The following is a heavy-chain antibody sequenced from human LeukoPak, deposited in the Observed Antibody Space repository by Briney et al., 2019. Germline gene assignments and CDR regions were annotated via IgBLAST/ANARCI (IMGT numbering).Heavy chain of an antibody. Sequence: PGGSLRLSCAASGFTVRSNYMSWVRQAPGKGLEWVSVIYPNSDTYYADSVRGRFTISRDTSKNTMYVQLNSLRAEDTAVYYCVRHTVTGYYFDFWGQGTLVTVSS. J-gene: IGHJ4*02. V-gene: IGHV3-53*01. CDR3: VRHTVTGYYFDF. CDR1: GFTVRSNY. D-gene: IGHD4-11*01. CDR2: IYPNSDT.